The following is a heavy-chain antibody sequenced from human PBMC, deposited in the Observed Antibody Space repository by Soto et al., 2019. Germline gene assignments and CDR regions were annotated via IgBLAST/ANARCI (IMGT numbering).Heavy chain of an antibody. Sequence: LSLTCAISGDSVSSNSAAWNWIRQSPSRGLEWLGRTYYRSKWYNDYAVSVKSRITINPDTSKNQFSLQLNSVTPEDTAVYYCARAPSAGIAVAGYYYYGMDVWGQGTTVTAP. V-gene: IGHV6-1*01. J-gene: IGHJ6*02. CDR1: GDSVSSNSAA. D-gene: IGHD6-19*01. CDR2: TYYRSKWYN. CDR3: ARAPSAGIAVAGYYYYGMDV.